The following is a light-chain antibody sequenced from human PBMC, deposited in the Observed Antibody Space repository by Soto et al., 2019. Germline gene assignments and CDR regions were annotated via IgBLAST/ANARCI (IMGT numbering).Light chain of an antibody. CDR3: QQYKSYSA. CDR2: DAS. Sequence: IQMTQSPSTLSASVGDRVTITCRASQRINDWLAWYQQKPVKAPKILISDASTLETGVPSRFSGSGSGTEFTLTISSLQPDDFATYYCQQYKSYSAFGQGTKLEIK. CDR1: QRINDW. V-gene: IGKV1-5*01. J-gene: IGKJ2*01.